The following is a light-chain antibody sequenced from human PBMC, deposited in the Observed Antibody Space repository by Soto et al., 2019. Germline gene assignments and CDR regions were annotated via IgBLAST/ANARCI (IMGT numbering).Light chain of an antibody. CDR2: DTS. V-gene: IGKV3-11*01. CDR3: QQRTNSPRSFN. J-gene: IGKJ3*01. Sequence: EIVLTQSPATLSLSPGERATLSCRASQSVSSYLAWYQQKPGQAPRLLIYDTSKRATGIPARFSGSGSGTDFTLTIGSIESEDFAVHYCQQRTNSPRSFNFGPGTKVDIK. CDR1: QSVSSY.